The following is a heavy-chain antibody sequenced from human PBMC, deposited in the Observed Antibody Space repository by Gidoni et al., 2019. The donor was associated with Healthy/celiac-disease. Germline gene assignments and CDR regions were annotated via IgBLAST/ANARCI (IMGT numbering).Heavy chain of an antibody. CDR1: GYTFTGYY. Sequence: QVQLVQSGAEVTKPGASVKVSCKASGYTFTGYYMHWVRQAPGQGLEWMGWINPNSGGKNYAQKFQGRVTMTRDTSISTAYMELSRLRSDDTAVYYCARDAPHYYDRGGSYGMDVWGQGTTVTVSS. CDR2: INPNSGGK. J-gene: IGHJ6*02. V-gene: IGHV1-2*02. D-gene: IGHD3-22*01. CDR3: ARDAPHYYDRGGSYGMDV.